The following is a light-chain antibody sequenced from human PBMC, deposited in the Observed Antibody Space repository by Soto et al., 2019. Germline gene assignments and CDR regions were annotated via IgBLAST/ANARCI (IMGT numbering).Light chain of an antibody. CDR2: GNY. CDR3: AAWDDSLNAYV. V-gene: IGLV1-44*01. Sequence: QSALTQPPSASGTPGQRVTISCSGSSSNIGSETVNWFQHLPGTTPKLLIYGNYKRPSGVPARFSGSKSGTSASLAIIGLQSEDEADYYCAAWDDSLNAYVFGTGTKVTVL. J-gene: IGLJ1*01. CDR1: SSNIGSET.